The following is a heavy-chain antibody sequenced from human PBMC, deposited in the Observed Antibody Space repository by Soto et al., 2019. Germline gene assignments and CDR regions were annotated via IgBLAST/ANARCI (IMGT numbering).Heavy chain of an antibody. V-gene: IGHV1-69*13. CDR2: ILPIFGTA. CDR3: ARESAAAGTGP. CDR1: GGTFSSYA. J-gene: IGHJ5*02. Sequence: GASLKVSCQASGGTFSSYAISWVRQAPGQGLEWMGAILPIFGTANYAQKFQGRVTITADESTSRGYVELSSLRSEDTAVYYCARESAAAGTGPWGQGTRVTVSS. D-gene: IGHD6-13*01.